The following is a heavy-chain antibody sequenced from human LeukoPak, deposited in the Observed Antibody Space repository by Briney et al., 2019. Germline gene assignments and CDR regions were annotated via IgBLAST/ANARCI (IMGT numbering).Heavy chain of an antibody. CDR2: INPNSGGT. CDR1: GYTFTDYF. D-gene: IGHD2-21*02. CDR3: ATLNYCGGDCYSEGEEFDAFDI. V-gene: IGHV1-2*06. J-gene: IGHJ3*02. Sequence: ASVKVSCKASGYTFTDYFIHWVRQAPGQGLEWMGRINPNSGGTNYAQKFQGRVTMTEDTSTDTAYMELSSLRSEDTAVYYCATLNYCGGDCYSEGEEFDAFDIWGQGTMVTVSS.